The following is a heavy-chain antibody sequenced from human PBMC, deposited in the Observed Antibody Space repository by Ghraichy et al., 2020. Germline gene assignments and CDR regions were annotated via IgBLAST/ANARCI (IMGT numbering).Heavy chain of an antibody. V-gene: IGHV3-23*01. Sequence: GGSLRLSCAASGFTFSSYAMSWVRQAPGKGLEWVSAISGSGGSTYYADSVKGRFTISRDNSKNTLYLQMNSLRAEDTAVYYCAKDQYDYVWGSYRPLFDYWGQGTLVTVSS. J-gene: IGHJ4*02. CDR3: AKDQYDYVWGSYRPLFDY. CDR2: ISGSGGST. D-gene: IGHD3-16*02. CDR1: GFTFSSYA.